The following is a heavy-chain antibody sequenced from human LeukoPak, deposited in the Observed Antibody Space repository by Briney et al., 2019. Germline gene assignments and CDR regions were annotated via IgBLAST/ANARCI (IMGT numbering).Heavy chain of an antibody. CDR3: AKGLILTGQFPSYYFDY. CDR2: ISGSGGST. D-gene: IGHD3-9*01. CDR1: GGSISSSGYY. V-gene: IGHV3-23*01. J-gene: IGHJ4*02. Sequence: PSETLSLTCTVSGGSISSSGYYWGWVRQPPGKGLEWVSAISGSGGSTYYADSVKGRFTISRDNSKNTLYLQMNSLRAEDTAVYYCAKGLILTGQFPSYYFDYWGQGTLITVSS.